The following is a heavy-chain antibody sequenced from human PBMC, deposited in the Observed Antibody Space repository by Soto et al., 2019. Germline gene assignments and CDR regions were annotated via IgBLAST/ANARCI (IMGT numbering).Heavy chain of an antibody. D-gene: IGHD3-3*01. CDR2: IYSSGTT. CDR3: ARRAATISGTLILGEVLDI. V-gene: IGHV4-59*01. J-gene: IGHJ3*02. Sequence: PSETLSLTCSVSGGSIRSYYWSWIRQPPGKGLEWIGYIYSSGTTNYNPSLQSRVTISGDTSKKQNSLNLRSVTAADTAVYYCARRAATISGTLILGEVLDIWAEGTTVTVSS. CDR1: GGSIRSYY.